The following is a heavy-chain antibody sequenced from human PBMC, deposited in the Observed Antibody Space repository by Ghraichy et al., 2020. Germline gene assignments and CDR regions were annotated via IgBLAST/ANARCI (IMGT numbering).Heavy chain of an antibody. CDR3: ARGAMGGRWGFDL. V-gene: IGHV3-23*01. D-gene: IGHD5-24*01. CDR1: GFTFSSYA. J-gene: IGHJ2*01. CDR2: VSRSSDDA. Sequence: GESLNISCAASGFTFSSYAMKWVRQAPGKGLEWVSSVSRSSDDAYYTDSVKGRFTISRDNSKNTLYLQMDSLRAEDTAVYHCARGAMGGRWGFDLWGRGTLVTVSS.